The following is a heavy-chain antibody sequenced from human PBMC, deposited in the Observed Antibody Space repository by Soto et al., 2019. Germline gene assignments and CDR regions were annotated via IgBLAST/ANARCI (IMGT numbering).Heavy chain of an antibody. J-gene: IGHJ6*03. D-gene: IGHD6-13*01. CDR3: ARVYAGESSSWKHTYYYYYMDV. CDR2: IYSGGST. V-gene: IGHV3-53*04. CDR1: GFTVSSNY. Sequence: GGSLRLSCAASGFTVSSNYMSWVRQAPGKGLEWVSVIYSGGSTYYADSVKGRFTISRHNSKNTLYLQMNSLRAEDTAVYYCARVYAGESSSWKHTYYYYYMDVWGKGTTVTVSS.